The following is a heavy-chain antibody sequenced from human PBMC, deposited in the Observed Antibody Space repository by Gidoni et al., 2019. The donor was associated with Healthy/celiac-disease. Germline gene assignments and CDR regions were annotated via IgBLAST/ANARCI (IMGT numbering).Heavy chain of an antibody. CDR2: LYPGDSDT. J-gene: IGHJ4*02. Sequence: EVQLVQSGAEVKKPGESLKISCKGSGYSFTSYWIGWVRQMPGKGLEWMGILYPGDSDTRYSPSFQGQVTISADKSISTAYLQWSSLKASDTAMYYCARQYYYDSSGYSNSLFDYWGQGTLVTVSS. V-gene: IGHV5-51*01. D-gene: IGHD3-22*01. CDR3: ARQYYYDSSGYSNSLFDY. CDR1: GYSFTSYW.